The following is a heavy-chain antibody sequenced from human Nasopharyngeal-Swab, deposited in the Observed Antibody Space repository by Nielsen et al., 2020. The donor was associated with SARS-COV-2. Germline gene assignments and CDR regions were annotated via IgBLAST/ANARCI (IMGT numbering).Heavy chain of an antibody. V-gene: IGHV3-15*01. J-gene: IGHJ4*02. Sequence: GGSLRLSCAASGFTFSNAWMSWVRQAPGKGLEWVGRIKSKTDGGTTDYAAPVKGRFTISRDDSKNTLYLQMNSLKTEDTAVYYCAVLTRFVGFDYWGQGTLVTVSS. D-gene: IGHD2-21*01. CDR3: AVLTRFVGFDY. CDR2: IKSKTDGGTT. CDR1: GFTFSNAW.